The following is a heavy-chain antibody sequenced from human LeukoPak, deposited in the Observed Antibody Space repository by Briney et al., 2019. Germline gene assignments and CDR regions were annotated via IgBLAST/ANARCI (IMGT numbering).Heavy chain of an antibody. J-gene: IGHJ4*02. CDR3: AKSWDPYYYDSSGYYYD. D-gene: IGHD3-22*01. Sequence: GGSLRLSCAASGFTVSSNYMSWVRQAPGKGLEWVSAISGSGGSTYYADSVKGRFTISRDNSKNTLYLQMNSLRAEDTAVYYCAKSWDPYYYDSSGYYYDWGQGTLVTVSS. V-gene: IGHV3-23*01. CDR2: ISGSGGST. CDR1: GFTVSSNY.